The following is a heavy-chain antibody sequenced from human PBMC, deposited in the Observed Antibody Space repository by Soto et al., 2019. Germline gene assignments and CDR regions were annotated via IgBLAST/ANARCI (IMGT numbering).Heavy chain of an antibody. CDR1: GYIFTGSY. CDR3: ARDRGGYSGYDYVGMTYYYYGMDL. CDR2: INPNSGGT. D-gene: IGHD5-12*01. V-gene: IGHV1-2*04. J-gene: IGHJ6*02. Sequence: ASVKVSCKASGYIFTGSYMHWVRQAPGQGLEWMGWINPNSGGTNYAQKFQGWVNMTRDTFSSTAYMELSRLRSDDTAVYYCARDRGGYSGYDYVGMTYYYYGMDLWGQGTTVTVSS.